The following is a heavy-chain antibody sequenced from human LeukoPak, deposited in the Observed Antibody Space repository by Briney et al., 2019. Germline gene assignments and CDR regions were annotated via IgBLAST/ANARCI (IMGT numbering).Heavy chain of an antibody. CDR1: GGSISSGDYY. Sequence: SETLSLTCTVSGGSISSGDYYWSWIRQPPGKGLEWIGYIYYSGSTYYNPSLKSRVTISVDTSKNQFSLKLSSVTAADTAVCYCARTRFGDGENWGQGTLVTVSS. V-gene: IGHV4-30-4*01. D-gene: IGHD3-10*01. CDR3: ARTRFGDGEN. CDR2: IYYSGST. J-gene: IGHJ4*02.